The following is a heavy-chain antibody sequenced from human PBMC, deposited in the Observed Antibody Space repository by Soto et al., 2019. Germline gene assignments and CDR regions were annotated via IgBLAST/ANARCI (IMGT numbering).Heavy chain of an antibody. J-gene: IGHJ4*02. V-gene: IGHV1-18*01. CDR1: GYTFTRNG. CDR3: ARDKDYMLDY. Sequence: QVQLVQSGAEVKEPGASVKVSCKPSGYTFTRNGISWVRQAPGQGLEWVGWISTNSGNTDYAQKLQGRVTLITDTSTNTAYLELRSLRSDDTAVYYCARDKDYMLDYWGQGTLVTVSS. D-gene: IGHD4-4*01. CDR2: ISTNSGNT.